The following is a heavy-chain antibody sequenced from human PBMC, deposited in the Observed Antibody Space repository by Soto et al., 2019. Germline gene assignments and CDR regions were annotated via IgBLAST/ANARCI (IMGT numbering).Heavy chain of an antibody. Sequence: EVQLVESGGGLVQPGRSLRLSCAASGFSFSSYAMSWVRQAPGKGLKWVSFISGGGGTTYYADSVKGRFTISRDNSKNTLYLQMNSLSADDTAVYYCAREPGGYYDSTGYFGYWGLGTLVTVSS. J-gene: IGHJ4*02. CDR2: ISGGGGTT. CDR1: GFSFSSYA. D-gene: IGHD3-22*01. CDR3: AREPGGYYDSTGYFGY. V-gene: IGHV3-23*04.